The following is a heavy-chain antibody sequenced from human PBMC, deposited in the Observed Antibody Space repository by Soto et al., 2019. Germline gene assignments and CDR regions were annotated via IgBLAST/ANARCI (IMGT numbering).Heavy chain of an antibody. CDR3: ARLPIGPKNGWFDP. CDR2: IYPGDSDT. Sequence: PGESLKSAGKDSGYNFANYCIAWVRQRPGKGLEWMGIIYPGDSDTRYSPSFQGQVTISADKSISTAYLQWTSLKASDTAMYYCARLPIGPKNGWFDPWGQGTLVTVSS. D-gene: IGHD2-8*01. V-gene: IGHV5-51*01. J-gene: IGHJ5*02. CDR1: GYNFANYC.